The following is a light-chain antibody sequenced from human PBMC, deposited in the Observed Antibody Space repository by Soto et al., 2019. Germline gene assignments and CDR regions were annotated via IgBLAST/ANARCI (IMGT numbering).Light chain of an antibody. CDR2: GAS. Sequence: EIVMTQSPATLSVSPGERATLSCRASQSVGRNLAWYQQKPGQAPRLLIYGASTRATGIPARFSGSGSGTEFTITISSLQFEDFAIYSCQQYNHWPPLTFGGGTKVEIK. V-gene: IGKV3-15*01. CDR1: QSVGRN. J-gene: IGKJ4*01. CDR3: QQYNHWPPLT.